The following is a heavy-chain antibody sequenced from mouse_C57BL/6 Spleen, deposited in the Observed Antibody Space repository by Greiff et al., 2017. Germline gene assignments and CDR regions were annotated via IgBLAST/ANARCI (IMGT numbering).Heavy chain of an antibody. D-gene: IGHD2-14*01. CDR1: GYSITSGYY. Sequence: EVQVVESGPGLVKPSQSLSLTCSVTGYSITSGYYWNWIRQFPGNKLEWMGYISYDGSNNYNPSLKNRISITRDTSKNQFFLKLNSVTTEDTATYYCAREGDYYRGDYWGQGTSVTVSS. CDR3: AREGDYYRGDY. V-gene: IGHV3-6*01. CDR2: ISYDGSN. J-gene: IGHJ4*01.